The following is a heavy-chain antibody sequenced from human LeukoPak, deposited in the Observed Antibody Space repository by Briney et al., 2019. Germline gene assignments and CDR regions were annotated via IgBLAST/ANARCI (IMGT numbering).Heavy chain of an antibody. V-gene: IGHV3-73*01. CDR3: TRSMYCSSTSCYDFDY. Sequence: GGSLRLSCAASGFTFSGSAMHWVRQASGKGLEWVGRIRSKANSYATAYAASVKGRFTISRDDSKNTAYLQMNSLKTEDTAVYYCTRSMYCSSTSCYDFDYWGQGTLVTVSS. CDR1: GFTFSGSA. J-gene: IGHJ4*02. CDR2: IRSKANSYAT. D-gene: IGHD2-2*01.